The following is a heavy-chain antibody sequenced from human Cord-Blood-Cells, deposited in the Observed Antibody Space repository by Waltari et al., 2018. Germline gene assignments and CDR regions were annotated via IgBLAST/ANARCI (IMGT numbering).Heavy chain of an antibody. J-gene: IGHJ6*03. V-gene: IGHV1-18*04. Sequence: QVQLVQSGAEVKKPGASVKVSCKASGYTFTSYGISWVRQAPGQGLEWMGWISAYNGNTNYAQKLQGRVTMTTDTSTSTAYMELRSLRSDDTPVYYCASSQSAAYYYYYYMDVWGKGTTVTVSS. D-gene: IGHD2-2*01. CDR1: GYTFTSYG. CDR3: ASSQSAAYYYYYYMDV. CDR2: ISAYNGNT.